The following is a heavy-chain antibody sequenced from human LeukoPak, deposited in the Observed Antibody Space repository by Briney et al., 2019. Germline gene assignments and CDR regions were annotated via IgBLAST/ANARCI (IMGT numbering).Heavy chain of an antibody. V-gene: IGHV3-23*01. CDR2: ISGSGGST. CDR1: GFTFSSYG. Sequence: GGSLRLSCAASGFTFSSYGMSWVRQAPGKGLEWVSAISGSGGSTYYADSVKGRFSISRDTSKNTLYLQMNSLRAEDTAVYYCLTIVETDLDAFDIWGQGTKVTVSS. CDR3: LTIVETDLDAFDI. J-gene: IGHJ3*02. D-gene: IGHD2-21*01.